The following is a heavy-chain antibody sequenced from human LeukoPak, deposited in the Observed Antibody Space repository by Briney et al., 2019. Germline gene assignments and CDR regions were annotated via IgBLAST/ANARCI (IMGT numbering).Heavy chain of an antibody. CDR1: GFTFSDYY. Sequence: GGSLRLSCAASGFTFSDYYMSWIRQAPGKGLEWVSYISSSGSTIYYADSVKGRFTISRDNAKNSLYLQMNSLRAEDTAVYYCARDKELMVRGAYFDYWGQGTLVTVSS. D-gene: IGHD3-10*01. CDR3: ARDKELMVRGAYFDY. J-gene: IGHJ4*02. V-gene: IGHV3-11*01. CDR2: ISSSGSTI.